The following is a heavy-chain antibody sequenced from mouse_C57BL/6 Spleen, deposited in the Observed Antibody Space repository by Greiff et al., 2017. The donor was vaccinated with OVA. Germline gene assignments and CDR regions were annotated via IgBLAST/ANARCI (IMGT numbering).Heavy chain of an antibody. CDR1: GYTFTDYN. CDR3: APYGYDYFDY. D-gene: IGHD2-2*01. CDR2: INPNNGGT. V-gene: IGHV1-22*01. Sequence: VQLQQSGPELVKPGASVKMSCKASGYTFTDYNMHWVKQSHGKSLEWIGYINPNNGGTSYNQKFKGKATLTVIKSSSTAYMELRSLTSEDSAVYYCAPYGYDYFDYWGQGTTLTVSS. J-gene: IGHJ2*01.